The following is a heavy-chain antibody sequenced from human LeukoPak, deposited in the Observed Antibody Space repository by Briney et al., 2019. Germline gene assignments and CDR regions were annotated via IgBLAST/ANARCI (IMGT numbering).Heavy chain of an antibody. V-gene: IGHV1-2*02. J-gene: IGHJ5*02. CDR3: ATRDADRAYNCFDP. Sequence: ASVKVSCKASGYTFTGYYMHWVRQAPGQGLEWMGWINPNSGGTNYAQKFQGRVTMTRDTSISTAYMELSRLRSDDTAVYYCATRDADRAYNCFDPWGQGTLVTVSS. CDR2: INPNSGGT. CDR1: GYTFTGYY.